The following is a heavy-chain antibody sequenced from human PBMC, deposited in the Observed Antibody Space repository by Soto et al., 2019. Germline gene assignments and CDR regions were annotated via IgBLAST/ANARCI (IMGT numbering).Heavy chain of an antibody. CDR1: GGTFSSYT. J-gene: IGHJ4*02. CDR2: IIPILGIA. CDR3: AALEWDYGGNPQLG. Sequence: EASVKVSCKASGGTFSSYTISWVRQAPGQGLEWMGRIIPILGIANYVQKFQGRVTITADKSTSTAYMELSSLRSEDTAVYYCAALEWDYGGNPQLGWGQGALVTVSS. D-gene: IGHD4-17*01. V-gene: IGHV1-69*02.